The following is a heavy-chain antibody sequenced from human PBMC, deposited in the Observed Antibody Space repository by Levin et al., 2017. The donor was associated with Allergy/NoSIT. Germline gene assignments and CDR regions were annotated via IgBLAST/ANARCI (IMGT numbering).Heavy chain of an antibody. Sequence: PSETLSLTCTVSGGSVNSDSYYWSWIRQPPGKRLEWIGYISYSGYTNYNPSLTSRATISLDTSKNQFSLKLSSVTAADTAVSYCARDILWVGELLHVYWGQGTLVTVSS. CDR1: GGSVNSDSYY. D-gene: IGHD3-10*01. CDR2: ISYSGYT. CDR3: ARDILWVGELLHVY. V-gene: IGHV4-61*01. J-gene: IGHJ4*02.